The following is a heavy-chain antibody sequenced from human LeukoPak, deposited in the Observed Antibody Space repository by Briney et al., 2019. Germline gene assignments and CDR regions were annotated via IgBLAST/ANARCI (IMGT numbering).Heavy chain of an antibody. CDR3: ARHYDFWSGYFDY. CDR1: GGSISSYY. D-gene: IGHD3-3*01. V-gene: IGHV4-59*01. Sequence: PSETLSLTCTVSGGSISSYYWSWIRQPPGKGLEWIGHIYYSGSTNYNPSLKSRVTISVDTSKNQFSLKLSSVTAADTAVYYCARHYDFWSGYFDYWGQGTLVTVSS. CDR2: IYYSGST. J-gene: IGHJ4*02.